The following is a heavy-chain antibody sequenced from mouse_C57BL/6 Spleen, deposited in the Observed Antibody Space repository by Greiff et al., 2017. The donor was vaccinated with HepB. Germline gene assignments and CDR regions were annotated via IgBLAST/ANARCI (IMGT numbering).Heavy chain of an antibody. CDR3: ARPFLYHTYYFDY. D-gene: IGHD1-1*01. Sequence: VQLQQPGTELVKPGASVKLSCKASGYTFTSYWMHWVKQRPGQGLEWIGNINPSNGGTNYNEKFKSKATLTVDKSSSTAYMQLSSLTSEDSAVYYCARPFLYHTYYFDYWGQGTTLTVSS. J-gene: IGHJ2*01. CDR2: INPSNGGT. V-gene: IGHV1-53*01. CDR1: GYTFTSYW.